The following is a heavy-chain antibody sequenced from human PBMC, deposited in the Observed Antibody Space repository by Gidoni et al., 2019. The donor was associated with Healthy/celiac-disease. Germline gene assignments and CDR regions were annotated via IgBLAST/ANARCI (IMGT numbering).Heavy chain of an antibody. V-gene: IGHV3-23*01. Sequence: EVQLLESGVGLVQPGGSLRLSCAASGFTFSSYAMSWVRQAPGKGLGWFSAISGSGGSTYDADSVKGRFTISRDNSKNTLYLQMNSLRAEDTAVYYCAKDPWEQQLVCYFQHWGQGTLVTVSS. CDR1: GFTFSSYA. D-gene: IGHD6-13*01. J-gene: IGHJ1*01. CDR3: AKDPWEQQLVCYFQH. CDR2: ISGSGGST.